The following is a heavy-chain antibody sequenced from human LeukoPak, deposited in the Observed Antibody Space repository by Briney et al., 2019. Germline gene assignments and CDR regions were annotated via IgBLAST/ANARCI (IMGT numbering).Heavy chain of an antibody. CDR1: GYSFSNYW. Sequence: GESLKISCMGSGYSFSNYWIGWVRQMPGKGLEWMGIIYSPSFQGQATISVDKSISTAYLQWSSLKASDTAIYYCARHEGGGWYIDYWGQGTLVTVSS. V-gene: IGHV5-51*01. J-gene: IGHJ4*02. CDR2: IY. CDR3: ARHEGGGWYIDY. D-gene: IGHD6-19*01.